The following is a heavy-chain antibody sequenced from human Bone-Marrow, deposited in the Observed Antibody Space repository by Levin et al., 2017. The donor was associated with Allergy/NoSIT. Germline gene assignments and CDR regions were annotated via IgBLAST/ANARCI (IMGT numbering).Heavy chain of an antibody. D-gene: IGHD2-15*01. Sequence: LGESLKISCKGSGYSFTSYWIGWVRQMPGKGLEWMGIIYPGDSDTRYSPSFQGQVTISADKSISTAYLQWSSLKASDTAMYYCARRTTGSGGSCYFFDYWGQGTLVTVSS. CDR2: IYPGDSDT. CDR1: GYSFTSYW. V-gene: IGHV5-51*01. CDR3: ARRTTGSGGSCYFFDY. J-gene: IGHJ4*02.